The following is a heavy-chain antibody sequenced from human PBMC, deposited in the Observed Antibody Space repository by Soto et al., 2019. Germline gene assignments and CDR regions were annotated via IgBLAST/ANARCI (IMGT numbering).Heavy chain of an antibody. V-gene: IGHV3-48*01. CDR3: ARVGAQGPDSDY. D-gene: IGHD3-10*01. CDR2: INNSSSTK. CDR1: GFTFSSYW. Sequence: PGGSLRLSCAASGFTFSSYWMSWVRQAPGKGLEWVANINNSSSTKYYADSVKGRFTISRDNAKNSLYLQMNSLRAEDTAVYYCARVGAQGPDSDYWGQRTLVTVSS. J-gene: IGHJ4*02.